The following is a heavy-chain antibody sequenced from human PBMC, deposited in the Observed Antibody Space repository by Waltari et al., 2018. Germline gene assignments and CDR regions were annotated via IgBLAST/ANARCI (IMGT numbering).Heavy chain of an antibody. J-gene: IGHJ5*02. CDR3: ARVGYCSGGSCPP. Sequence: QVQLQQWGAGLLKPSETLSLTCAVYGGSFSGYYWIWIRQPPGKGLEWIGEINHSGSTNYNPSLKSRVTISVDTSKNQFSLKLSSVTAADTAVYYCARVGYCSGGSCPPWGQGTLVTVSS. CDR2: INHSGST. CDR1: GGSFSGYY. V-gene: IGHV4-34*01. D-gene: IGHD2-15*01.